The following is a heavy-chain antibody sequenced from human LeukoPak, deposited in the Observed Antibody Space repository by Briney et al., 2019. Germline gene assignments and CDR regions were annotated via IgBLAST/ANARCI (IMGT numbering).Heavy chain of an antibody. CDR1: GFTFSSYA. D-gene: IGHD6-19*01. J-gene: IGHJ6*02. Sequence: GGSLRLSCAASGFTFSSYAMSWVRQAPGKGLEWVSAISGSGGSTYYADSVKGRFTISRDNSKNTLYLQMNSLRAEDTAVYYCAKGIAVAATVFRFRGYYYGMDVWGQGTTVTVSS. CDR3: AKGIAVAATVFRFRGYYYGMDV. CDR2: ISGSGGST. V-gene: IGHV3-23*01.